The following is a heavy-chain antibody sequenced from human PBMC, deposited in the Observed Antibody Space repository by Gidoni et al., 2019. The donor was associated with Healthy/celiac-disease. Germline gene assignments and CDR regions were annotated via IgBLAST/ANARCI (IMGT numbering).Heavy chain of an antibody. CDR2: ISWDGGST. CDR3: AYDSSGYFAYFDY. Sequence: EVQLVESGGVVVQPGGSLRRSCAASGFTFDDYTMHWVRQAPGKGLEWVSLISWDGGSTYYADSVKGRFTISRDNSKNSLYLQMNSLRTEDTALYYCAYDSSGYFAYFDYWGQGTLVTVSS. D-gene: IGHD3-22*01. CDR1: GFTFDDYT. J-gene: IGHJ4*02. V-gene: IGHV3-43*01.